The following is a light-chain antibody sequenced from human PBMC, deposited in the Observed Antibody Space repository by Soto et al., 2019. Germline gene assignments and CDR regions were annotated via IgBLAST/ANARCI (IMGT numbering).Light chain of an antibody. CDR1: SSNIGTNR. V-gene: IGLV1-51*01. CDR2: DNN. J-gene: IGLJ1*01. CDR3: GTWDNSLSAYV. Sequence: SVLTQPPSVSAAAGQKVTISCSGSSSNIGTNRVSWYQQLPGTAPKLLIYDNNKRPSGILDRFSGSKSGTSATLGITELETGDEADFYCGTWDNSLSAYVFGTGTKGTVL.